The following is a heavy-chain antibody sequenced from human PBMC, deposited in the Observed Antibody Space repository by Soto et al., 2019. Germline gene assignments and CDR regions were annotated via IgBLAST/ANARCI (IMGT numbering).Heavy chain of an antibody. CDR3: AREYYSSTTWIDY. Sequence: GASVKVSCKTSGFTFTSYPFSWVRQAPGQGLVWLAWVHPYEGTTKVAHQFRDRITLTTDTSAATVFMELTGLTSDDTAIYFCAREYYSSTTWIDYWGQGTLVTVSS. D-gene: IGHD5-12*01. V-gene: IGHV1-18*04. CDR1: GFTFTSYP. CDR2: VHPYEGTT. J-gene: IGHJ4*02.